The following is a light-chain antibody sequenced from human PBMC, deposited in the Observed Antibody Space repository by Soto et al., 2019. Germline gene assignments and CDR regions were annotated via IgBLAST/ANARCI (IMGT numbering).Light chain of an antibody. V-gene: IGKV3-11*01. Sequence: EIVMTQSPATLSVSPGEGATLSCRASQSVSGYLGWYQQKPGQTPRLLIYDASNRAYGVPARFRGSGSGTNFTLTIASLEPEDFAVYYCQQRSNWPYLTFGGGTKVDIK. J-gene: IGKJ4*01. CDR1: QSVSGY. CDR3: QQRSNWPYLT. CDR2: DAS.